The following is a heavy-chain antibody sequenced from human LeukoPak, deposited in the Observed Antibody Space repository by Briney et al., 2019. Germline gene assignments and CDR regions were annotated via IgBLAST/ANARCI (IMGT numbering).Heavy chain of an antibody. CDR3: ARRYCSSTSCYTNWFDP. J-gene: IGHJ5*02. Sequence: VASVKVSCKASGYTFTGYYMHWVRQAPGQGVEWMGWINPNSGGTNYAQKFQGRVTMTRDTSISTAYMELSRLRSDDTAVYYCARRYCSSTSCYTNWFDPWGQGTLVTVSS. CDR1: GYTFTGYY. D-gene: IGHD2-2*02. V-gene: IGHV1-2*02. CDR2: INPNSGGT.